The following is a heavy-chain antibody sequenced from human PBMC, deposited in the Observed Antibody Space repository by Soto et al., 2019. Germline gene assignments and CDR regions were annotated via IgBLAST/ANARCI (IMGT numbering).Heavy chain of an antibody. CDR1: GYTFTSYG. V-gene: IGHV1-3*01. CDR2: INAGNGNT. D-gene: IGHD3-22*01. CDR3: ARDPDDSSAYYDGYYYAMDV. Sequence: QIQLMQSGAEVKKPGASVKVSCKASGYTFTSYGIHWVRQAPGQRLEWTGWINAGNGNTKYAEKFQGRVTITRDTYACTTYLEMSSLRSEDTAIYLCARDPDDSSAYYDGYYYAMDVWGQGTTVTVSS. J-gene: IGHJ6*02.